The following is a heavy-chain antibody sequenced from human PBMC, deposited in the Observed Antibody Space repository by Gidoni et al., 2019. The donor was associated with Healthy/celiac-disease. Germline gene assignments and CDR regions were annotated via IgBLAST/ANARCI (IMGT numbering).Heavy chain of an antibody. D-gene: IGHD2-15*01. CDR2: NNSDGSSA. CDR1: GFTFSSSW. V-gene: IGHV3-74*01. J-gene: IGHJ4*02. CDR3: ARGAVVTPDY. Sequence: EVQLVESGGGLVQPGGSLRLSCAASGFTFSSSWMHWVRQAPGKGLEWVSRNNSDGSSASYADSVKGRFTISRDNAKNTLYLQMNSLRAEDTAVYYCARGAVVTPDYWGQGTLVTVSS.